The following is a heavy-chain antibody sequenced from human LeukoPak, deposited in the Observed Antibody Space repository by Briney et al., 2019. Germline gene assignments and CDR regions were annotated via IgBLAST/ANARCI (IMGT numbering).Heavy chain of an antibody. J-gene: IGHJ4*02. CDR3: ARDVSN. V-gene: IGHV3-64*01. Sequence: GGSLRLSCAASGFTFSSYAMSWVRQAPGKGLEYVSAISSNGGSTYYANSVKGRFTISRDNSKNTLYLQMGSLRAEDMAVYYCARDVSNWGQGTLVTVSS. CDR2: ISSNGGST. CDR1: GFTFSSYA. D-gene: IGHD6-13*01.